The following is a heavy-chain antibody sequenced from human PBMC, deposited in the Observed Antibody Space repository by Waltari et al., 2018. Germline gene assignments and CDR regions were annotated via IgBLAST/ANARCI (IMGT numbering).Heavy chain of an antibody. J-gene: IGHJ6*02. CDR3: ARGLGYCTGGVCQPYVSMDV. CDR1: GGTFSSYA. D-gene: IGHD2-8*02. CDR2: IIPIFGTA. Sequence: QVQLVQSGAEVKKPGSSVKVSCKASGGTFSSYAISWVRQAPGQGLEWMGGIIPIFGTANYAQKFQGRVTITTDESTSTAYMELSSLRSEDTAVYYCARGLGYCTGGVCQPYVSMDVWGQGTTVTVSS. V-gene: IGHV1-69*05.